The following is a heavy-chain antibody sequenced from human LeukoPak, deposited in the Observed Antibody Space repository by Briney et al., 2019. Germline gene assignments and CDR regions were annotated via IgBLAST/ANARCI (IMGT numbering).Heavy chain of an antibody. CDR2: INHSGST. D-gene: IGHD2-8*01. V-gene: IGHV4-34*01. CDR1: GGSFSGYY. J-gene: IGHJ5*02. Sequence: PSETLSLTCAVYGGSFSGYYWSWIRQPPGKGLEWIGEINHSGSTNYNPSLKGRVTISVDTSKNQFSLKLSSVTAADTAVYYCARGTRSMVYAMPRWFDPWGQGTLVTVSS. CDR3: ARGTRSMVYAMPRWFDP.